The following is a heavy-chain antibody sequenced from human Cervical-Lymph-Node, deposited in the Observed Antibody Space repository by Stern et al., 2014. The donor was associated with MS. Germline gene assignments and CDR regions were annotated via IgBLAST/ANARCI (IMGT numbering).Heavy chain of an antibody. V-gene: IGHV3-23*04. CDR1: GFTFSSYA. CDR3: AKVYGSGPFDY. D-gene: IGHD6-19*01. J-gene: IGHJ4*02. Sequence: EVPLVESGGTLVQPGGSLRLSCAASGFTFSSYAMSWVRQAPGTGLEWVSVSSGSDGSTFYADSVKGRFTISRDNSKNTLFLQMNSLRAEDTAVYYCAKVYGSGPFDYWGQGTLVTVSS. CDR2: SSGSDGST.